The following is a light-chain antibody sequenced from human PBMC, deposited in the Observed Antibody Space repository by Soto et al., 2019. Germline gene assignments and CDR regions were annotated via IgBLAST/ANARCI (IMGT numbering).Light chain of an antibody. CDR3: QQYHHVPYT. V-gene: IGKV1-33*01. Sequence: IQMTQSPSSLSASVGDRVTITCQASQDINNFLNWYQQKPGKAPKLLIYDVSNLEAGVPSRFSGSASGAHFTFTITSLQPEDFATYYCQQYHHVPYTFGQGTKVDIK. CDR2: DVS. J-gene: IGKJ2*01. CDR1: QDINNF.